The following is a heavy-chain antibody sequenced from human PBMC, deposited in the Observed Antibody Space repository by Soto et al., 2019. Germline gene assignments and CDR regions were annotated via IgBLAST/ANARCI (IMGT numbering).Heavy chain of an antibody. V-gene: IGHV5-51*01. CDR2: MYPGDSDT. J-gene: IGHJ4*02. D-gene: IGHD3-3*01. CDR1: GYYFNTNL. CDR3: ERLTRECNKNSCYYADK. Sequence: GESLKISCMVSGYYFNTNLFFFVLQLPGRGLEWVGIMYPGDSDTRYNPSLQGHVTLSVDVTVSTAFLQWRSLETSDTGMYFCERLTRECNKNSCYYADKWGQGTQVTVYS.